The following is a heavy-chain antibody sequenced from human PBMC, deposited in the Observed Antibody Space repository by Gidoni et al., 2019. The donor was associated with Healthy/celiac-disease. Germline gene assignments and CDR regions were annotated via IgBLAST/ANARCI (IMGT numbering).Heavy chain of an antibody. V-gene: IGHV3-30*02. Sequence: QVQLVESGGGVVQPGGSLRLPCPAAGFTFTSDGMHWVRQAPGKGLEWVAFIRYDESNKYYADSVKGRFTISRDNSKNTLYLQMNSLRAEDTAVYYCAKDRVVRGVAYYFDYWGQGTLVTVSS. D-gene: IGHD3-10*01. CDR3: AKDRVVRGVAYYFDY. J-gene: IGHJ4*02. CDR2: IRYDESNK. CDR1: GFTFTSDG.